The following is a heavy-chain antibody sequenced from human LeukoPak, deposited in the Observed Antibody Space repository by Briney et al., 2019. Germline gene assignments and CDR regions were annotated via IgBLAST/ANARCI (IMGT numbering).Heavy chain of an antibody. V-gene: IGHV4-31*03. CDR2: IYYSGST. CDR1: GGSISSGGYY. D-gene: IGHD6-13*01. J-gene: IGHJ4*02. Sequence: SETLSLTCTVSGGSISSGGYYWSWIRQHPGKGLEWIGYIYYSGSTYYNPSLKSRVTISVDTSKNQFSLKLSSMTAADTAVYYCARASRGIAAAGWIDYWGQGTLVTVSS. CDR3: ARASRGIAAAGWIDY.